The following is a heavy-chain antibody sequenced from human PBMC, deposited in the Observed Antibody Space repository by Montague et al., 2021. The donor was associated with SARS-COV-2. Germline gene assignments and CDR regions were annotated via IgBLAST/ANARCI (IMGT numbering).Heavy chain of an antibody. D-gene: IGHD3-22*01. CDR1: GGSIGSSSYY. V-gene: IGHV4-39*01. CDR2: IYYSGNT. CDR3: TRPLFYYDSSGEGGDY. Sequence: SETLFLTCTVSGGSIGSSSYYWVWIRQPPGKGLEWIGSIYYSGNTDYNPSLKSRVTISLDTSKNQFSLKLSSVTAADTAVYYCTRPLFYYDSSGEGGDYWGQGTLVTVSS. J-gene: IGHJ4*02.